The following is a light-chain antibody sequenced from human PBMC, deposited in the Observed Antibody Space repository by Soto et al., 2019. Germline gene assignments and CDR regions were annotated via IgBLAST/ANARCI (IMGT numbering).Light chain of an antibody. CDR1: QRLSSN. Sequence: EIVMTQSPATLSVSPGEGATLSCRASQRLSSNLAWYQQKPGQAPRLLIYGASTRATGIPARFSGSGSGTEFTLTISSLQSEEFAVYFCQHYNNWPLTFGQGTKLEIK. J-gene: IGKJ2*01. CDR2: GAS. CDR3: QHYNNWPLT. V-gene: IGKV3-15*01.